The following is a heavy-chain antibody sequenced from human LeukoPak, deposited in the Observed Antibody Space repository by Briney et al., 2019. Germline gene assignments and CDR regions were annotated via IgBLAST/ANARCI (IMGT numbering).Heavy chain of an antibody. D-gene: IGHD6-19*01. V-gene: IGHV1-3*02. Sequence: GASVKVSCKASGYTFTSYAMHWVGQAPGQRLEWMGWSGAGNGDTKYSQEFQGRVNITRDTSTSTAYMELRSLRFDDTAVYYCARDGGITVAADDYWGQGTLVTVSS. CDR1: GYTFTSYA. CDR2: SGAGNGDT. CDR3: ARDGGITVAADDY. J-gene: IGHJ4*02.